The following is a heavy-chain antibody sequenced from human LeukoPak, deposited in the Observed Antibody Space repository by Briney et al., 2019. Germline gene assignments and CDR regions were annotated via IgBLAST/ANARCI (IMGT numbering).Heavy chain of an antibody. CDR2: IYYSGST. V-gene: IGHV4-31*03. CDR3: ARAGSSTSWVWFDP. D-gene: IGHD2-2*01. Sequence: TLSLTCTVSGGSISSGGYYWSWIRQHPGKGLEWIGYIYYSGSTYYNPSLKSRVTISVDTSKNQFSLKLSSVTAADTAVYYCARAGSSTSWVWFDPWGQGTLVTVSS. J-gene: IGHJ5*02. CDR1: GGSISSGGYY.